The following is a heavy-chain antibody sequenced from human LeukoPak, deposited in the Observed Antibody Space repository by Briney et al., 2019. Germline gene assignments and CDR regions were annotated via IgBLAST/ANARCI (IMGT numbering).Heavy chain of an antibody. CDR1: GGSISSGSYY. CDR2: IYTSGST. D-gene: IGHD6-13*01. J-gene: IGHJ6*04. CDR3: AQRRNSSSWYPGRVDV. V-gene: IGHV4-61*02. Sequence: PSETLSLTCTVSGGSISSGSYYWSWIRQPAGKGLEWIGRIYTSGSTNYNPSLKSRVTISVDTSKNQFSLKLSSVTAADTAVYYRAQRRNSSSWYPGRVDVWGKGTTVTVSS.